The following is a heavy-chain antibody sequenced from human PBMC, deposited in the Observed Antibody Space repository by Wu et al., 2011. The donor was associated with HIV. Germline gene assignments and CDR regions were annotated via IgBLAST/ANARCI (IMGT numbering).Heavy chain of an antibody. CDR3: AINLNHVTFDF. J-gene: IGHJ4*02. CDR2: INPNSGGT. D-gene: IGHD3-9*01. V-gene: IGHV1-2*02. CDR1: GYTFTGYY. Sequence: QVQLVQSGAEVKKPGASVKVSCRASGYTFTGYYMHWVRQAPGQGLEWMGWINPNSGGTEYSQKFQGRVTVTRDTSISTAYMELRGLTSDDTAVYYCAINLNHVTFDFWGQGTLVTVSS.